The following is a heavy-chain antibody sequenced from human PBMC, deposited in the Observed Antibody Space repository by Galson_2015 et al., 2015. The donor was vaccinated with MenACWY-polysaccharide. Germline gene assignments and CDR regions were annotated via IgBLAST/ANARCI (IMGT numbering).Heavy chain of an antibody. CDR2: MNPNSGNT. J-gene: IGHJ4*02. D-gene: IGHD6-19*01. CDR1: GYTFSSYD. CDR3: ARGRRDTAVAAPAAVLLDY. V-gene: IGHV1-8*01. Sequence: SVKVSCKASGYTFSSYDINWVRQATGQRLEWMGWMNPNSGNTGYAQKFQGRVTMTRNTSISTAYMELSSLTPEDTAVYCCARGRRDTAVAAPAAVLLDYWGQGILVTVSS.